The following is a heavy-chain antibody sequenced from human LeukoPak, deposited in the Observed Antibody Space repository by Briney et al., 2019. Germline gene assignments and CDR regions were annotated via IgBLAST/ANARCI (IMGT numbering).Heavy chain of an antibody. V-gene: IGHV1-8*01. CDR1: GYTFTSYD. J-gene: IGHJ3*02. CDR2: MNPNSGNT. D-gene: IGHD3-22*01. Sequence: ASVKVSCTASGYTFTSYDINWVRQATGQGLEWMGWMNPNSGNTGCAQKFQGRVTMTRNTSISTAYMELSSLRSEDTAVYYCALTFHYDTSSYAFDIWGQGTMVTVSS. CDR3: ALTFHYDTSSYAFDI.